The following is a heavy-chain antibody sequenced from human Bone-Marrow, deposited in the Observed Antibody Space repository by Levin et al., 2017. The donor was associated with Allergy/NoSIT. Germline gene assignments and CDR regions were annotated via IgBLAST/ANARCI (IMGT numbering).Heavy chain of an antibody. V-gene: IGHV4-4*01. CDR3: ARSMAGFSIAFNI. D-gene: IGHD6-19*01. J-gene: IGHJ3*02. CDR1: GASISSSYW. Sequence: GSLRLSCAVSGASISSSYWWTWVRQPPGKGLEWIGEIYPIGRTNYNPSLKSRATISVDKAKNQFSLKLTSVTAADTAVYFCARSMAGFSIAFNIWGQGTKVVVSS. CDR2: IYPIGRT.